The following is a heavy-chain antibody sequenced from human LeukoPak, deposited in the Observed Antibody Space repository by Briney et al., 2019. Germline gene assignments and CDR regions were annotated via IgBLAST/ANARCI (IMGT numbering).Heavy chain of an antibody. CDR2: ISYDGSNK. Sequence: RPGGSLGLSCAASGFTFSSYAMHWVRQAPGKGLEWVAVISYDGSNKYYADSVKGRFTISRDNSKNTLYLQMNSLRAEDTAVYYCARGSAIFGVVITPYYYYGMDVWGQGTTVTVSS. V-gene: IGHV3-30-3*01. J-gene: IGHJ6*02. CDR3: ARGSAIFGVVITPYYYYGMDV. D-gene: IGHD3-3*01. CDR1: GFTFSSYA.